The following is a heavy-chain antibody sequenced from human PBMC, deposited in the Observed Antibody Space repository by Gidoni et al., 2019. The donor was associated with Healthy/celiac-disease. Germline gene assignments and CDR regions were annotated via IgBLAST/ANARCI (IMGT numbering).Heavy chain of an antibody. CDR1: GFTFSSYW. J-gene: IGHJ4*02. V-gene: IGHV3-74*01. CDR3: ARGAMGYCTNGVCSGFDY. Sequence: EVQLVESGGGLVQPGGSLRLSCAASGFTFSSYWMHWVRQAPGKGLVWVSRINSDGSSTSYADSVKGRFTISRDNAKNTLYLQMNSLRAEDTAVYYCARGAMGYCTNGVCSGFDYWGQGTLVTVSS. CDR2: INSDGSST. D-gene: IGHD2-8*01.